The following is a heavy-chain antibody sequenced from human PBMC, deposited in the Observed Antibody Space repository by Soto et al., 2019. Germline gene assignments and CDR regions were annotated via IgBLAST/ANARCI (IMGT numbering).Heavy chain of an antibody. CDR1: GLPISGKKY. CDR2: LYDVDGS. Sequence: DVQLVESGGGLIQPGESLGLSCAAFGLPISGKKYVAWVRQAPGKGLEWVSALYDVDGSFYADSVTGRFTTSSDSSKTTVYLQMNDLRPDDTAVYYCATWHEREHAFDVWGQGTTVTISS. D-gene: IGHD1-1*01. J-gene: IGHJ3*01. CDR3: ATWHEREHAFDV. V-gene: IGHV3-53*01.